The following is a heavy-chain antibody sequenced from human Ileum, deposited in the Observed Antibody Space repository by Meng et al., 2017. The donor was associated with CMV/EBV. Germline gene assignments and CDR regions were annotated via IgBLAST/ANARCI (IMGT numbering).Heavy chain of an antibody. D-gene: IGHD2-15*01. CDR1: GGPFSGYY. V-gene: IGHV4-34*01. CDR2: IDHSGST. CDR3: ARELSLGTGCYGYFDY. Sequence: SETLSLTCAVNGGPFSGYYWNWIRQPPGKGLEWIGKIDHSGSTNYNPSLHSRVTISVDTSKYQFSLKLSSVTAADMAVYYCARELSLGTGCYGYFDYWGQGALVTVSS. J-gene: IGHJ4*02.